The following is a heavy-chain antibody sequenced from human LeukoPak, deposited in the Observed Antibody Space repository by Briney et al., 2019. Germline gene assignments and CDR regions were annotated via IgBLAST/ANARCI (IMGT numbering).Heavy chain of an antibody. Sequence: ASVKVSCKASGYTFTSYDFNWVRQATGQRPEWMGWMSPNSGDTGYAQKFQDRVTMTRNTSISTAYMELSSLRSDDTAVYYCARGTPNWGYDYWGPGTLVTVSS. D-gene: IGHD7-27*01. CDR2: MSPNSGDT. V-gene: IGHV1-8*01. CDR1: GYTFTSYD. CDR3: ARGTPNWGYDY. J-gene: IGHJ4*02.